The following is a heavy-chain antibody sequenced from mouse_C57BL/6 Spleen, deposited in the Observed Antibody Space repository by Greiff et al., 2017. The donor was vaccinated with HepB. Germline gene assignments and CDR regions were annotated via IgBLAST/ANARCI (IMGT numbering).Heavy chain of an antibody. CDR3: TRSPFYYYGSSHYAMDY. CDR1: GFTFSSYA. CDR2: ISSGGDYI. D-gene: IGHD1-1*01. V-gene: IGHV5-9-1*02. Sequence: EVKVEESGEGLVKPGGSLKLSCAASGFTFSSYAMSWVRQTPEKRLEWVAYISSGGDYIYYADTVKGRFTISRDNARNTLYLQMSSLKSEDTAMYYCTRSPFYYYGSSHYAMDYWGQGTSVTVSS. J-gene: IGHJ4*01.